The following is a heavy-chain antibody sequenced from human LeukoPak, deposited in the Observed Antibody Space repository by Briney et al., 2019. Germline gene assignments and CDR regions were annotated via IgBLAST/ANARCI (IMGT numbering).Heavy chain of an antibody. J-gene: IGHJ5*02. CDR1: GVSISGYY. D-gene: IGHD4-17*01. CDR2: IYYSGST. Sequence: SETLSLTCTVSGVSISGYYWSWIRQPPGKGLEWIGYIYYSGSTDYNPSLKSRVTISVDTSKNQFSLKLSSVTAADTAVYYCARERGSTVSNWFDPWGQGTLVTVSS. V-gene: IGHV4-59*01. CDR3: ARERGSTVSNWFDP.